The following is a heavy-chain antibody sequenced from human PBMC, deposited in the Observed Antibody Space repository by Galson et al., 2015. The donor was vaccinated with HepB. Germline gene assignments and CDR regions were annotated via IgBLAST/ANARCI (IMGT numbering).Heavy chain of an antibody. Sequence: SLRLSCAASGFTFSSYWMNWVRQAPGKGLEWVAIIKQDGSDKYYVDSVKGRFTISRDNAKTSLYLQMNCLGAEDTAVYYCGRTSRGDYWGQGTLVTVSS. CDR3: GRTSRGDY. D-gene: IGHD3-10*01. CDR2: IKQDGSDK. CDR1: GFTFSSYW. J-gene: IGHJ4*02. V-gene: IGHV3-7*03.